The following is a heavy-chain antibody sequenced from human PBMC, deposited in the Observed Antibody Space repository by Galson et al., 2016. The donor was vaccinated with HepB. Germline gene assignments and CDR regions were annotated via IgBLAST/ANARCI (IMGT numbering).Heavy chain of an antibody. J-gene: IGHJ4*02. D-gene: IGHD2-2*02. CDR1: GFIFSDNA. CDR3: AQSTLKGPYTSSWYYFHY. Sequence: SLRLSCAASGFIFSDNAMSWVRQAPGKGLEWVSAISGRGGSTYYADSGKGRFTIARDNSEDTLYLQMSSLRAEDAAVYYCAQSTLKGPYTSSWYYFHYWGRGTLVTVSS. CDR2: ISGRGGST. V-gene: IGHV3-23*01.